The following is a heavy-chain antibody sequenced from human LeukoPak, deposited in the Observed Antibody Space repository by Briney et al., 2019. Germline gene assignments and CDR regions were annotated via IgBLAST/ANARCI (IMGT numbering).Heavy chain of an antibody. Sequence: GGSLRLSCAASGFTFSSYWMHWVRQAPGEGLVWVSRINSYGSSTSYADSVKGRFTISRDNAKNTLYLQMKSLRAEDTAVYYCSGAQSGRSDYFDYWGQGTLVTVSS. CDR2: INSYGSST. V-gene: IGHV3-74*01. J-gene: IGHJ4*02. CDR3: SGAQSGRSDYFDY. D-gene: IGHD6-19*01. CDR1: GFTFSSYW.